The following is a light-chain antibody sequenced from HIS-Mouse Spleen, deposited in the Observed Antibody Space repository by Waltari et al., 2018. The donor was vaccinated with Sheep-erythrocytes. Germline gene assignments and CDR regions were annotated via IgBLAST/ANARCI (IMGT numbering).Light chain of an antibody. CDR1: ALPKKH. CDR3: YSTDSSGNHYV. V-gene: IGLV3-10*01. CDR2: EDS. Sequence: SYELTQPPSVSVSPGQTARNTCSGDALPKKHAYWYQQKSGQAPVLVIYEDSKRPSGIPERFSGSSSGTMATLTISGAQVEDEADYYCYSTDSSGNHYVFGTGTKVTVL. J-gene: IGLJ1*01.